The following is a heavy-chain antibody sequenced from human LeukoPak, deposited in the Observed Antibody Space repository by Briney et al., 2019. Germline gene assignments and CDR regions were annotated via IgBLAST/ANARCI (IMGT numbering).Heavy chain of an antibody. D-gene: IGHD5-24*01. Sequence: GGSLRLSCAASGFTFSSYEMNWVRQAPGKGLEWVSYISSSGVTIYYADSVKGRFTISRDNAMNALYLQMNSLRAEDTAVYYCARAKMATGGGTFDYWGQGTLVTVSS. CDR3: ARAKMATGGGTFDY. CDR2: ISSSGVTI. V-gene: IGHV3-48*03. CDR1: GFTFSSYE. J-gene: IGHJ4*02.